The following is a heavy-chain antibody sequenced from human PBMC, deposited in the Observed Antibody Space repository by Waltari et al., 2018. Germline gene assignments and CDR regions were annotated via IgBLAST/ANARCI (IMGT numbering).Heavy chain of an antibody. V-gene: IGHV4-59*01. CDR3: ARREYYDTGAFDI. CDR1: GGSISSYY. J-gene: IGHJ3*02. Sequence: QVQLQESGLGLVKPSETLSLTCTVSGGSISSYYWSWIRQPPGKGLEWIGYIYYSGSTNYNPSLKSRVTISVDTSKNQFSLKLSSVTAADTAVYYCARREYYDTGAFDIWGQGTMVTVSS. CDR2: IYYSGST. D-gene: IGHD3-22*01.